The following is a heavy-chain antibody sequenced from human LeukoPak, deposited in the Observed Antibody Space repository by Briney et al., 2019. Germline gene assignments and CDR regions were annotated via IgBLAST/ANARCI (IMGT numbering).Heavy chain of an antibody. D-gene: IGHD6-13*01. CDR3: ARGSPAAGTRDGYRFDY. J-gene: IGHJ4*02. V-gene: IGHV3-7*01. CDR1: GFTFSGFW. CDR2: INSDGSEG. Sequence: GGSLRLSCPVSGFTFSGFWMSWSRQAPGKGLEWVASINSDGSEGYYADVVKGRFTISRDNAKNSLYLQINSLRAEDTAVYYCARGSPAAGTRDGYRFDYWGQGTLVTVSS.